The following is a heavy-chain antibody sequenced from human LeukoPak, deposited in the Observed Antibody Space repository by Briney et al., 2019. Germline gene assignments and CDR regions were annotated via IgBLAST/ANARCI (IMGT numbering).Heavy chain of an antibody. Sequence: PGGSLRLSCAASGFTFSSYSMNWVRQAPGKGLEWVSSISSSSSYIYYADSVKGRFTISRDNAKNSLYLQMNSLRAEDTAVCYCARVGIAAAGNSYYYYGMDVWGQGTTVTVSS. CDR1: GFTFSSYS. J-gene: IGHJ6*02. CDR2: ISSSSSYI. V-gene: IGHV3-21*01. D-gene: IGHD6-13*01. CDR3: ARVGIAAAGNSYYYYGMDV.